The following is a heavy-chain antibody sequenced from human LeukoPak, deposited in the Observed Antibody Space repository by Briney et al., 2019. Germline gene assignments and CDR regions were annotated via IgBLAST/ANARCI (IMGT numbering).Heavy chain of an antibody. Sequence: SVKVSCKVSGYTLTELSMHWVRQAPGKGLEWMGGFDPEDGETIYAQKFQGRVTMTEDTSTDTAYMELSSLRSEDTAVYYCATTAYCSSTSCYALVGAFDIWGQGTMVTVSS. CDR2: FDPEDGET. J-gene: IGHJ3*02. CDR3: ATTAYCSSTSCYALVGAFDI. D-gene: IGHD2-2*01. V-gene: IGHV1-24*01. CDR1: GYTLTELS.